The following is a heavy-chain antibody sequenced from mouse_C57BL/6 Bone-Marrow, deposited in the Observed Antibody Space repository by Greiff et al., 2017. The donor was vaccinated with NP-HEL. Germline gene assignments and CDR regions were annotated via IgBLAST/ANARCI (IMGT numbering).Heavy chain of an antibody. Sequence: VQLQQSGPELVKPGASVKISCKASGYAFSSSWMNWVKQRPGKGLEWIGRIYPGDGDTKYNGKFKGKATLTADKSSSTAYMQLSSLTSEDSAVYFCASRSTMVKDYFDYWGQGTTLTVSS. CDR1: GYAFSSSW. D-gene: IGHD2-2*01. J-gene: IGHJ2*01. V-gene: IGHV1-82*01. CDR2: IYPGDGDT. CDR3: ASRSTMVKDYFDY.